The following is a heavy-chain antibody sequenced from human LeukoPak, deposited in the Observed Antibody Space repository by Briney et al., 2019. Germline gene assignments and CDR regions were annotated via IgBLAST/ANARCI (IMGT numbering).Heavy chain of an antibody. D-gene: IGHD2-21*01. Sequence: SETLSLTCDVSGASISGYCCSWIRNPARKGLERIGRMYTDGDTNYYPALTSQVTVSVDTSKNLISLTLNLGTAADTAVYFCARAPVGCGGTSPFGSSGQGSLLSASS. CDR1: GASISGYC. CDR3: ARAPVGCGGTSPFGS. V-gene: IGHV4-4*07. J-gene: IGHJ4*02. CDR2: MYTDGDT.